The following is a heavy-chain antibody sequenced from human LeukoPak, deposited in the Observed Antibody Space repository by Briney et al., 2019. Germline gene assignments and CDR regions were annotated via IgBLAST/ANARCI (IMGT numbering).Heavy chain of an antibody. CDR1: GGTFSSYA. V-gene: IGHV1-69*13. CDR3: ARGGWELLGP. CDR2: IIPIFGTA. D-gene: IGHD1-26*01. J-gene: IGHJ5*02. Sequence: ASVKVSCKASGGTFSSYAISWVRQAPGQGLEWMGGIIPIFGTANYAQKFQGRVTITADESTSTAYMELSRLRSDDTAVYYCARGGWELLGPWGQGTLVTVSS.